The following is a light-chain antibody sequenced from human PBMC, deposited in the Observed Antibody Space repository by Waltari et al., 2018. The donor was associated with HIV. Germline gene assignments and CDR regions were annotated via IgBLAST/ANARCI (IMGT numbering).Light chain of an antibody. CDR3: SSYTSSSTLV. J-gene: IGLJ3*02. V-gene: IGLV2-14*01. CDR1: SGAVGGSNY. Sequence: QSALTQPASVSGSPGQSITISCPGTSGAVGGSNYVSWYQQHPGKAPKLWIYAVSNRPAGVSNRFSGSKSGNTASLTISGLQAEDEADYYCSSYTSSSTLVFGGGTKLTVL. CDR2: AVS.